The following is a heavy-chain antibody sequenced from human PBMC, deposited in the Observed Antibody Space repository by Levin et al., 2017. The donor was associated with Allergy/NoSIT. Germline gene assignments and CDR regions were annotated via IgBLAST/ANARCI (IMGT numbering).Heavy chain of an antibody. V-gene: IGHV3-53*01. CDR3: ARDGSSSWFGPGNSFDI. CDR2: IYSTGGA. Sequence: LSGGSLRLSCAASGLTVRNNYMNWVRQAPGQGLEWVSVIYSTGGAYYADSVRGRFTISRDTSKNTLYLQMNSLRADDTAIYYCARDGSSSWFGPGNSFDIWGQGTLVTVSS. J-gene: IGHJ3*02. D-gene: IGHD3-10*01. CDR1: GLTVRNNY.